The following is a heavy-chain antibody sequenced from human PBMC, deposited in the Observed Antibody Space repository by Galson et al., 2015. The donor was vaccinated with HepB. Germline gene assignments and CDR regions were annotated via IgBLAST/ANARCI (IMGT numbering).Heavy chain of an antibody. CDR2: ISSSSSYI. CDR1: GFTFSSYS. J-gene: IGHJ4*02. V-gene: IGHV3-21*01. D-gene: IGHD3-16*01. Sequence: SLRLSCAASGFTFSSYSMNWVRQAPGKGLEWVSSISSSSSYIYYADSVKGRFTISRDNAKNSLYLQMNSLRAEDTAVYYCARDGVLGERSYYFDYWGQGTLVTVSS. CDR3: ARDGVLGERSYYFDY.